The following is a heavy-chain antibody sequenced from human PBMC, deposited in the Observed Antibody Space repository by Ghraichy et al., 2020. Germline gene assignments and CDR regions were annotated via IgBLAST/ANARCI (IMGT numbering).Heavy chain of an antibody. CDR2: ISTDGINT. J-gene: IGHJ3*01. CDR3: ARALRRPGDSVFDV. CDR1: GFIFSSNW. V-gene: IGHV3-74*01. D-gene: IGHD5/OR15-5a*01. Sequence: LSLTCAASGFIFSSNWMHWVRQAPGKGLAWVSRISTDGINTNYADSVKCRFTISRDNAKNTMYLQMNSLSAEDTAVYYCARALRRPGDSVFDVWGQGTMVTVSS.